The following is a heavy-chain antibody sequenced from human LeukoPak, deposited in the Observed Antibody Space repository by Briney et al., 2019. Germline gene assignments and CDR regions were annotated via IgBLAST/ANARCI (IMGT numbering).Heavy chain of an antibody. CDR1: GFTLSSYI. CDR3: APGGDYCSTIGCPY. D-gene: IGHD2-2*01. CDR2: ISSSSSYI. V-gene: IGHV3-21*01. J-gene: IGHJ3*01. Sequence: PGGSLRLSRAASGFTLSSYIMYCVRQAPGKGVEWVSSISSSSSYIYYADSVKGGFTISRDNAKNSLYLQMNSLRAEDMAVYYCAPGGDYCSTIGCPYWGQGTMVTVSS.